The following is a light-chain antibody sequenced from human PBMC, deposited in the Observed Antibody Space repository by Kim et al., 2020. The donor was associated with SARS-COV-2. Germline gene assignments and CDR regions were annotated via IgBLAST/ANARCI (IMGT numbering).Light chain of an antibody. CDR1: SGSVSASSC. Sequence: GGTVTLTCGLNSGSVSASSCPSLYQQTPGQVPRTLIYGTNARSSGVPDRFSGSILGNKAALTITGAQADDESDYYCVLYMGSGIWVFGGGTQLTVL. V-gene: IGLV8-61*01. CDR2: GTN. CDR3: VLYMGSGIWV. J-gene: IGLJ3*02.